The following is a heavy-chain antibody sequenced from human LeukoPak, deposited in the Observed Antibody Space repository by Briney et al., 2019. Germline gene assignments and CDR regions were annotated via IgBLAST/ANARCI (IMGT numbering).Heavy chain of an antibody. CDR3: ARVAAAGTRYFQH. J-gene: IGHJ1*01. V-gene: IGHV4-4*02. Sequence: PSGTLSLTCAVSGGSISSSNWWSWVRQPPGKGLEWIGEIYHSGSTNHNPSLKSRVTISVDKSKNQFSLKLSSVTAADTAVYYCARVAAAGTRYFQHWGQGTLVTVSS. CDR1: GGSISSSNW. D-gene: IGHD6-13*01. CDR2: IYHSGST.